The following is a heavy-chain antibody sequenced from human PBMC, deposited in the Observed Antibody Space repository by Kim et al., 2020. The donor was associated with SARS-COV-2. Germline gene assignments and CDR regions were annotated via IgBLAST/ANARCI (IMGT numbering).Heavy chain of an antibody. CDR1: GFTFSSYA. CDR3: AKDAPTVTTAMVDYYYYGMDV. V-gene: IGHV3-23*01. J-gene: IGHJ6*02. Sequence: GGSLRLSCAASGFTFSSYAMSWVRQAPGKGLEWVSAISGSGGSTYYADSVKGRFTISRDNSKNTLYLQMNSLRAEDTAVYYCAKDAPTVTTAMVDYYYYGMDVWGQGTTVTVSS. CDR2: ISGSGGST. D-gene: IGHD5-18*01.